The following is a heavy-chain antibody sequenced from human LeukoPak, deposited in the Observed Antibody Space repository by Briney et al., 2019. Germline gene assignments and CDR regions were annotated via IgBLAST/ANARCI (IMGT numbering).Heavy chain of an antibody. J-gene: IGHJ4*02. D-gene: IGHD3-3*01. CDR2: IYYSGST. CDR3: ARGSYDFWSGYYTHRYYFDY. V-gene: IGHV4-61*01. CDR1: GGSVSSGSYY. Sequence: SETLSLTCTVSGGSVSSGSYYWSWIRQPPGKGLEWIGYIYYSGSTNYNPSLKSRATISVDTSKNQFSLKLSSVTAADTAVYYCARGSYDFWSGYYTHRYYFDYWGQGTLVTVSS.